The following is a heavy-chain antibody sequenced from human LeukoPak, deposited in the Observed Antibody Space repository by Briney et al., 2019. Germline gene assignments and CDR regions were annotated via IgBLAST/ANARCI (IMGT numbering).Heavy chain of an antibody. V-gene: IGHV1-8*01. J-gene: IGHJ5*02. CDR3: ARGPPNYYGSGRGWFDP. Sequence: ASVTVSFKASGYTFTIYDINLVRQATGQGLEWMGWMNPNSGNTGYAQKFQGRVTMTRNTSISTAYMELSSLRSEDTAVYYCARGPPNYYGSGRGWFDPWGQGTLVTVSS. CDR2: MNPNSGNT. CDR1: GYTFTIYD. D-gene: IGHD3-10*01.